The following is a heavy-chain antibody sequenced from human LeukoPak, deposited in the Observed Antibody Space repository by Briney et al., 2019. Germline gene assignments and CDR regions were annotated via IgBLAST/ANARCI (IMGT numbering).Heavy chain of an antibody. V-gene: IGHV4-30-2*01. J-gene: IGHJ3*02. CDR2: IYHSGST. CDR1: GGSISSGGYY. D-gene: IGHD3-10*01. CDR3: ARHVGHYYGSGRIDAFDI. Sequence: SQTLSLTCTVSGGSISSGGYYWSWIRQPPGKGLEWIGYIYHSGSTYYNPSLKSRVTISVDRSKNQFSLKLSSVTAADTAVYYCARHVGHYYGSGRIDAFDIWGQGTMVTVSS.